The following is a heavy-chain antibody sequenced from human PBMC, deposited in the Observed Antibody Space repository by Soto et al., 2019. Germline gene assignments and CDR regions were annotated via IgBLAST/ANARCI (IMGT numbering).Heavy chain of an antibody. CDR1: GYTFTSYG. CDR2: ISAYNGNT. D-gene: IGHD6-13*01. J-gene: IGHJ6*02. Sequence: VKVSCKASGYTFTSYGISWVRQAPGQGLEWMGWISAYNGNTNYAQKLQGRVTMTTDTSTSTAYMELRSLRSDDTAVYYCARELAAAGTGYYYYGMDVWGQGTTVTVSS. V-gene: IGHV1-18*01. CDR3: ARELAAAGTGYYYYGMDV.